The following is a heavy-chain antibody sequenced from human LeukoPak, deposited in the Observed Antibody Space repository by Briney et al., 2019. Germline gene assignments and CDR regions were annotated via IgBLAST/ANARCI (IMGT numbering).Heavy chain of an antibody. CDR1: GISFSTHA. Sequence: GGSLRLSCAASGISFSTHAMTWVRQAPGKGLEWVSGISGSGGTTNYADPVKGRFTISRDNAKNSLYLQMNSLRAEDTALYYCARGGITIFGVVIYMDVWGKGTTVTVSS. CDR3: ARGGITIFGVVIYMDV. D-gene: IGHD3-3*01. CDR2: ISGSGGTT. V-gene: IGHV3-23*01. J-gene: IGHJ6*03.